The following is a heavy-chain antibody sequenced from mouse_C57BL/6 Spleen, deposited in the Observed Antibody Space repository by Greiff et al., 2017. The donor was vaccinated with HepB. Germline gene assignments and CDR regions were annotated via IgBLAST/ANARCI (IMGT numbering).Heavy chain of an antibody. CDR3: ARGTAQATLCAMDY. D-gene: IGHD3-2*02. V-gene: IGHV1-69*01. Sequence: VQLQQPGAELVMPGASVKLSCKASGYTFTSYWMHWVKQRPGQGLEWIGEIDPSDSYTNYNQKFKGKSTLTVDKSSSTAYMQLSSLTSEDSAVYYCARGTAQATLCAMDYWGQGTSVTVSS. CDR1: GYTFTSYW. J-gene: IGHJ4*01. CDR2: IDPSDSYT.